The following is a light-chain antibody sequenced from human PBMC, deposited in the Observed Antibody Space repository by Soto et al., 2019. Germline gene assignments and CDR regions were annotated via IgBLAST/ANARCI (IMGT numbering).Light chain of an antibody. CDR1: QSFSSTY. Sequence: EIVLTQSPGTLSLSPGERATLSCRASQSFSSTYLAWYQQQPGQAPRLLIYGASNRATGIPDRFSGSGSGTDFTLTISRLEPEDFAVYYCQQYGSSSWTFGQGTKVDI. CDR3: QQYGSSSWT. V-gene: IGKV3-20*01. CDR2: GAS. J-gene: IGKJ1*01.